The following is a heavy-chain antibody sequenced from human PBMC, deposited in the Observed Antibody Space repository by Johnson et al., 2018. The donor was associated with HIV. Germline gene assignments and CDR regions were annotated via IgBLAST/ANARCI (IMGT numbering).Heavy chain of an antibody. CDR1: GFTFNSYG. D-gene: IGHD3-10*01. CDR3: ARDVGLWFGELRSGDAFDI. Sequence: QVQLVESGGGVVQPGRSLRLSCAASGFTFNSYGMHWVRQAPGKGLEWVAVIWYDGSNKYYADSVKGRFTISRDNSKNTLYLQMNSLRAEDTAVYYCARDVGLWFGELRSGDAFDIWGQGTMVTVSS. J-gene: IGHJ3*02. V-gene: IGHV3-33*01. CDR2: IWYDGSNK.